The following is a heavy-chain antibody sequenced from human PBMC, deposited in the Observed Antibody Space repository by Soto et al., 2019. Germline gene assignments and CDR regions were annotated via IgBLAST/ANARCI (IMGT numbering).Heavy chain of an antibody. CDR1: DYTFTSHG. Sequence: ASVKVSCKSSDYTFTSHGISWVRQAPGQGLEWMGWISPNSGGTKYAQEFQGRVTMTTDTSISTAYMELRGLRSDDTAVYSCATPGGPDTGGYYYFDYWGQGTLVTVSS. J-gene: IGHJ4*02. CDR2: ISPNSGGT. V-gene: IGHV1-18*01. D-gene: IGHD2-8*02. CDR3: ATPGGPDTGGYYYFDY.